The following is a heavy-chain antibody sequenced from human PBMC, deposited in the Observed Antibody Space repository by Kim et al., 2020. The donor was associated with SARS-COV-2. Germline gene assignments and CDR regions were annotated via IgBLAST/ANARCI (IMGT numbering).Heavy chain of an antibody. J-gene: IGHJ3*02. D-gene: IGHD3-22*01. V-gene: IGHV4-39*01. Sequence: SLKSRVTISVDTSKNQFSVKLSSVTAADTAVYYCARRYDSSGYFLQAFDIWGQGTMVTVSS. CDR3: ARRYDSSGYFLQAFDI.